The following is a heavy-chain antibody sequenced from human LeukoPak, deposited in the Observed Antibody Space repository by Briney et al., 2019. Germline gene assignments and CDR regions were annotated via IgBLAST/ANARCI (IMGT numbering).Heavy chain of an antibody. CDR1: GFTFSSYA. Sequence: GGSLRLSCAASGFTFSSYAMSWVRQAPGKGLEWVSAISGSGGSTYYADSVKGRFTISRDNSKNTLYLQMNSLRAEDTAVHYCAKDLAPYGDYYFDYWGQGTLVTVSS. V-gene: IGHV3-23*01. J-gene: IGHJ4*02. CDR3: AKDLAPYGDYYFDY. CDR2: ISGSGGST. D-gene: IGHD4-17*01.